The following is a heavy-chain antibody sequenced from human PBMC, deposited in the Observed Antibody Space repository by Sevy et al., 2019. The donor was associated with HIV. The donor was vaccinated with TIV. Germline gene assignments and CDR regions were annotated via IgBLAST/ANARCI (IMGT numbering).Heavy chain of an antibody. D-gene: IGHD1-26*01. CDR2: FVPEDGEI. CDR1: GYTLSEVS. CDR3: VIGDTPRLTGSGTRLKDQSLNYFHF. V-gene: IGHV1-24*01. Sequence: ASVKVSCKVPGYTLSEVSMHWVRQAPGKGLEWMGGFVPEDGEIVYAQKLQGRVTVAEDTLTDTAYLGVTNLRSEDTATYVSVIGDTPRLTGSGTRLKDQSLNYFHFWGQGTLVAVSS. J-gene: IGHJ4*02.